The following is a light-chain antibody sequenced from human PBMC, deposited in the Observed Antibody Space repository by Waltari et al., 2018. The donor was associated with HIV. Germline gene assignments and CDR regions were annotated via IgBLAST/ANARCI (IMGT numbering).Light chain of an antibody. J-gene: IGLJ3*02. Sequence: QSVLTQPPSVSGAPGQRVTISCTGSSPHIGAGYGAHWYQQFPGTAPKLLIYLDTSRPSGVPDRFSGSKSGTSASLAITGLQPEDEAEYYCQSYDSSLSGSLFGGGTKLTVL. CDR3: QSYDSSLSGSL. CDR1: SPHIGAGYG. V-gene: IGLV1-40*01. CDR2: LDT.